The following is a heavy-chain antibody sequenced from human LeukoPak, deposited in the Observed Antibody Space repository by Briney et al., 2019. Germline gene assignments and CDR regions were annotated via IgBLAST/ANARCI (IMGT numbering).Heavy chain of an antibody. D-gene: IGHD3-16*01. CDR2: INPSGGSP. V-gene: IGHV1-46*01. CDR1: GYTFTSYY. Sequence: ASVKVSCKASGYTFTSYYINWVRQAPGQGLEWMGIINPSGGSPNYAQNFQGRVTMARDTSTSTVYMELSSLRSEDTAVYYCAREVGGYFDYWGQGTLVTVSS. J-gene: IGHJ4*02. CDR3: AREVGGYFDY.